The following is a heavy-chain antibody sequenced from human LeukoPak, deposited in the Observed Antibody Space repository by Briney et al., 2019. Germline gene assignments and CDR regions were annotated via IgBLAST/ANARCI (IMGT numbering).Heavy chain of an antibody. CDR2: INHSGST. CDR1: GGSFSGYY. Sequence: SETLSLTCAVYGGSFSGYYWSWIRQPPGKGLEWIGEINHSGSTNYNPSLKSRITISVDTSKNQFSLKLSPVTAEDTAVYYCARGRVAQDYWGQGTLVTVSS. CDR3: ARGRVAQDY. D-gene: IGHD2-15*01. J-gene: IGHJ4*02. V-gene: IGHV4-34*01.